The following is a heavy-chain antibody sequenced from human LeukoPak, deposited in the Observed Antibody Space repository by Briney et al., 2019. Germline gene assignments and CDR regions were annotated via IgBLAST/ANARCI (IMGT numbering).Heavy chain of an antibody. J-gene: IGHJ4*02. D-gene: IGHD1-26*01. CDR1: GFTFSGYG. CDR2: ISYDGTNQ. Sequence: GRSLRLSCAASGFTFSGYGMHWVRQAPGKGLGWVAVISYDGTNQYYADSVKGRFTIPRDNSKNTLYLQMNSLRAEDTAVYYCARSNSGSYQGFLGYWGQGTLVTVSS. V-gene: IGHV3-30*03. CDR3: ARSNSGSYQGFLGY.